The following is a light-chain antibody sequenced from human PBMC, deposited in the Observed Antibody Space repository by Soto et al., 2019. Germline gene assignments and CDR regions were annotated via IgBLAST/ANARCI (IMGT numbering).Light chain of an antibody. Sequence: EIVLTQSPGTLSLSPGERATLSCRASQSVSSSYLAWYQQTPGQAPRLVVYGASSRATGIPDRFSGSGSGTDFTLTISSLQPEDFAVYYCQQYYNWPRTFGQGTKVEIK. CDR1: QSVSSSY. V-gene: IGKV3-20*01. CDR2: GAS. J-gene: IGKJ1*01. CDR3: QQYYNWPRT.